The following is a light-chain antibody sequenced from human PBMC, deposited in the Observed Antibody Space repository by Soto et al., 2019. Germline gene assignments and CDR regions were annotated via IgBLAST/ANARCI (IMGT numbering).Light chain of an antibody. CDR3: QSYDSRLTGSVV. V-gene: IGLV1-40*01. CDR1: SSNIGAGYD. Sequence: QSVLTQPPSASGTPGQRVTISCTGSSSNIGAGYDMHWYQQLPGTAPKLLIDSHTDGPSGVPERFSGSKSGTSASPAITVLQAEDEADYYCQSYDSRLTGSVVFGGGTKLTVL. CDR2: SHT. J-gene: IGLJ2*01.